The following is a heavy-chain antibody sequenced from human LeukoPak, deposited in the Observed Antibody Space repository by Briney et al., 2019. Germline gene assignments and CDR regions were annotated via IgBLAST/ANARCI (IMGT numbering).Heavy chain of an antibody. CDR2: ISSSSSYI. D-gene: IGHD6-19*01. J-gene: IGHJ4*02. CDR3: ARADRAVAGTGFDY. CDR1: GFTFSSYS. Sequence: GGSLRLSCAASGFTFSSYSMNWVRQAPGKGLEWVSSISSSSSYIYYADSVRGRFTISRDNAKNSLYLQMNSLRAEDTAVYYCARADRAVAGTGFDYWGQGTLVTVSS. V-gene: IGHV3-21*01.